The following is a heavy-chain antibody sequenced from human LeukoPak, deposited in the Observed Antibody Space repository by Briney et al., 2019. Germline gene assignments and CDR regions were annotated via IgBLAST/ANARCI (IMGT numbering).Heavy chain of an antibody. D-gene: IGHD2-15*01. J-gene: IGHJ4*02. CDR2: IIPIFGTA. CDR3: ARDTHCSGGSCYFGY. Sequence: GASVKVSCKASGYTFTSYWIQGVRQAPGQGLEWMGGIIPIFGTANYAQKFQGRVTITADESTSTAYMELSSLRSEDTAVYYCARDTHCSGGSCYFGYWGQGTLVTVSS. CDR1: GYTFTSYW. V-gene: IGHV1-69*13.